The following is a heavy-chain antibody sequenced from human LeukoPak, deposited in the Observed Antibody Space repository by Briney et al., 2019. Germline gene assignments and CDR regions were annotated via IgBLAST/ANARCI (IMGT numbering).Heavy chain of an antibody. Sequence: GGSLRLSCAASGFTFDDYGMSWVRQAPGKGLEWISGINWNGGSTGYADSVKGRFTISRDNAKNSLYLQMNSLRAEDTALYYCARGSYYDWYYYMDVWGKGTTVTVSS. D-gene: IGHD3-22*01. CDR1: GFTFDDYG. CDR2: INWNGGST. V-gene: IGHV3-20*04. CDR3: ARGSYYDWYYYMDV. J-gene: IGHJ6*03.